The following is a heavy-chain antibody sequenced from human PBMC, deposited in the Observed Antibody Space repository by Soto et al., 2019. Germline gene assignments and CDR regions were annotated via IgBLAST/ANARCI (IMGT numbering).Heavy chain of an antibody. V-gene: IGHV3-72*01. Sequence: EVQLVESGGGLVQPGGSLRLSCEGSGFIFSDHYMDWVRQAPVKRLEWVARSTNTANSYSTEYAASVKDRFTTARDDSKNSMYLQMNSLKSEDTAVYVCARRPIDGNRNDLWGQGALVTVSS. D-gene: IGHD1-26*01. CDR2: STNTANSYST. J-gene: IGHJ4*01. CDR1: GFIFSDHY. CDR3: ARRPIDGNRNDL.